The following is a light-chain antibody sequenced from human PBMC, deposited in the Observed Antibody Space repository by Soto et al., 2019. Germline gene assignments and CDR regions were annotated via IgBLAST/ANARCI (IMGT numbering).Light chain of an antibody. CDR1: QSVSSN. CDR2: GAS. CDR3: QQYNNWPSIT. Sequence: EIVMTQSPATLSVSPGERATLSCRASQSVSSNLAWYQQEPGQAPRPLIYGASSRATGIPARFSGSGSGTEFTLTISSLQSEDFAVYYCQQYNNWPSITFGQGTRLEI. J-gene: IGKJ5*01. V-gene: IGKV3-15*01.